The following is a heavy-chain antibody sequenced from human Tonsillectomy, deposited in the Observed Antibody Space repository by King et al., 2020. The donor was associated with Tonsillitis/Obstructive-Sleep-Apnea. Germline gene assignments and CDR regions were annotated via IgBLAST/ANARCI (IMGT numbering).Heavy chain of an antibody. Sequence: QLVQSGAELKKPGASVKVSCKASGYTFTDYYMHWVRQAPGQGLEWMGRINPNSGGTNFAQKFLGRVTMTRDTSISTAYMELNRPTSDDTAVYYCARLEAPSLAVAEDYWGQGTLVTVSS. CDR3: ARLEAPSLAVAEDY. J-gene: IGHJ4*02. D-gene: IGHD6-19*01. V-gene: IGHV1-2*06. CDR2: INPNSGGT. CDR1: GYTFTDYY.